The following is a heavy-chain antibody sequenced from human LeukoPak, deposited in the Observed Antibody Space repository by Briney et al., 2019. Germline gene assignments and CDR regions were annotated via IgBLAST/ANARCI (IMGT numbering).Heavy chain of an antibody. D-gene: IGHD4-17*01. CDR2: IYYSGST. CDR3: AREHTVTSLLSWFDP. J-gene: IGHJ5*02. CDR1: GGSISSSSYY. Sequence: SETLSLTCTVSGGSISSSSYYWGWIRQPPGKGLEWIGSIYYSGSTYYNPSLKSRVNISVDTSKNQFSLKLSSVTAADTAVYYCAREHTVTSLLSWFDPWGQGTLVTVSS. V-gene: IGHV4-39*07.